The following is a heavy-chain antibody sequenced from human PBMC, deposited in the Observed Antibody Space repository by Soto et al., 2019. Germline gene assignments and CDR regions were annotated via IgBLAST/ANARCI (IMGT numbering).Heavy chain of an antibody. CDR3: ATHGVVAANGAP. CDR2: TSYDGSNK. Sequence: PGGSLRLSCAASGFTFSSYGMHWVRQAPGKGLEWVAVTSYDGSNKYYADSVKGRFTISRDNSKNTLYLQMNSLRAEDTAVYYCATHGVVAANGAPWSQGTLVTVSS. V-gene: IGHV3-30*03. CDR1: GFTFSSYG. D-gene: IGHD2-15*01. J-gene: IGHJ5*02.